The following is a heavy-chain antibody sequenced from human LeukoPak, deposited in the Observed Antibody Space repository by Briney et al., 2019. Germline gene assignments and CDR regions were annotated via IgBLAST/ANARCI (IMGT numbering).Heavy chain of an antibody. CDR1: GGSISSGDYY. Sequence: SETPSLTCTVSGGSISSGDYYWSWIRQPPGKGLEWIGYIYYSGSTYYNPSLKSRVTISVDTSKNQFSLKLSSVTAADTAVYYCARAVTYYYDSSGYYPDYWGQGTLVTVSS. D-gene: IGHD3-22*01. CDR2: IYYSGST. J-gene: IGHJ4*02. CDR3: ARAVTYYYDSSGYYPDY. V-gene: IGHV4-30-4*01.